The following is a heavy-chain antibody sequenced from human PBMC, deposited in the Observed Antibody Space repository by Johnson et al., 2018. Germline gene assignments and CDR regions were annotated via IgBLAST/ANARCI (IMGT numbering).Heavy chain of an antibody. D-gene: IGHD7-27*01. CDR3: AKDLGRTVPYYYMDV. CDR1: GFTFSSYG. J-gene: IGHJ6*03. CDR2: ISYDGSNK. Sequence: QVQLVESGGGVVQPRRSLRLSCAASGFTFSSYGMHWVRQAPGKGLEWVAVISYDGSNKYYADSVKGRFTISRDNSKNTLYLQINSLRAEDTAVYYCAKDLGRTVPYYYMDVWGKGTTVTVSS. V-gene: IGHV3-30*18.